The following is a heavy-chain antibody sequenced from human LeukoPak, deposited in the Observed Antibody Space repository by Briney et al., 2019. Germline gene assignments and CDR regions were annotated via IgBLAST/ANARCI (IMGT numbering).Heavy chain of an antibody. CDR2: ISGSAGST. V-gene: IGHV3-23*01. CDR1: GFTFSSHA. CDR3: AKPIRSSWYYFDY. D-gene: IGHD6-13*01. J-gene: IGHJ4*02. Sequence: GGSLRLSCAASGFTFSSHAMSWVRQAPGKGLEWVSTISGSAGSTYYADSVKGRFAISRDNSKNTLYLQMNSLRAEDTAIYYCAKPIRSSWYYFDYWGQGTLVTLSS.